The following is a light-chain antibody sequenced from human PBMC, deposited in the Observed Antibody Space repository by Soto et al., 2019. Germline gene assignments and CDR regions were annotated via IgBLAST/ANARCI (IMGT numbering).Light chain of an antibody. CDR2: STN. Sequence: QSVLTQPPSASGTPGQRVTISCSGSSSNIGSNSVNWYQQLPGTAPKLLLYSTNQRPPGVPDRLSASKSDTSASLAISGLQSEDEAADYCAAWDDSLNGEVVFGGGTKLTVL. V-gene: IGLV1-44*01. CDR3: AAWDDSLNGEVV. J-gene: IGLJ2*01. CDR1: SSNIGSNS.